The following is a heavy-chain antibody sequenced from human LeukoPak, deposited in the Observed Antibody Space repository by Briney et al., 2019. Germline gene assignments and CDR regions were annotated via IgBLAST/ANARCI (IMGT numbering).Heavy chain of an antibody. CDR2: ISGSSGTI. CDR3: AKRLGDPRAFDY. V-gene: IGHV3-23*01. J-gene: IGHJ4*02. D-gene: IGHD2-21*02. Sequence: GGSLRLSCAASGFTFSNYAMNWVRQAPGKGLEWVSGISGSSGTINYAAPVKGRFTISRDNSRNTLYLQMNSPRADDTAVYYCAKRLGDPRAFDYWGQGTLVTVSS. CDR1: GFTFSNYA.